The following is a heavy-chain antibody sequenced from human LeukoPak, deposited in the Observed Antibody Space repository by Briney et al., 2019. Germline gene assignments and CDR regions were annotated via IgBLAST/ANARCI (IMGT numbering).Heavy chain of an antibody. J-gene: IGHJ5*02. CDR2: IYYSGRT. V-gene: IGHV4-39*02. Sequence: PSETLSLTCTVSGDSVSSSSYYWGWIRQPPGKGLEWIGSIYYSGRTDYNPPLKSRVTISVDTSKNQFSLKLNSVTAADTAVYYCAREKYRSGHTGGWFDPWGQGTLVTVSS. CDR1: GDSVSSSSYY. CDR3: AREKYRSGHTGGWFDP. D-gene: IGHD6-19*01.